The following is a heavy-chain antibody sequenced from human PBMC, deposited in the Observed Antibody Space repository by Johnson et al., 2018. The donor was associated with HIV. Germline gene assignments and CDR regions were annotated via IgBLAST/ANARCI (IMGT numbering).Heavy chain of an antibody. V-gene: IGHV3-7*03. CDR1: GFSFRNYW. J-gene: IGHJ3*02. Sequence: VQLVESGGGLVQPGGSLRLSCAASGFSFRNYWMSWVRQAPGKGLEWVANIKQDGSEKYYVDSVKGRFTISRDHAENSLYLQMNSLKTEESAVYYCTTAVYGAPDSFDIWGPWTIFTVSS. D-gene: IGHD4-17*01. CDR2: IKQDGSEK. CDR3: TTAVYGAPDSFDI.